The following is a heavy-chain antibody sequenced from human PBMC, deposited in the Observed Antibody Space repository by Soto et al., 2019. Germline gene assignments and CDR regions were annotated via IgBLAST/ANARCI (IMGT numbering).Heavy chain of an antibody. CDR3: AKDTYYHDTTGYYVFDY. Sequence: QVQLVESGGGVVQPGRSLRLSCAASGFIFSAYGIHWVRQAPGKGLEWVAVISYDGNNEHYADSVKGRFTISGDNSKNTLFLQMSSLGAEDTAVYYCAKDTYYHDTTGYYVFDYWGQGTLVTVSS. CDR2: ISYDGNNE. V-gene: IGHV3-30*18. J-gene: IGHJ4*02. CDR1: GFIFSAYG. D-gene: IGHD3-22*01.